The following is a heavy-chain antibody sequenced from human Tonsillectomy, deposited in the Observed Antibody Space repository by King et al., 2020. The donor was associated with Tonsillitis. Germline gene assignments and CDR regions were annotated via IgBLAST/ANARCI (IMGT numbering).Heavy chain of an antibody. CDR3: AKQYSSGWGPFDY. V-gene: IGHV3-30*18. CDR2: ISYDGSNK. J-gene: IGHJ4*02. D-gene: IGHD6-19*01. Sequence: QVQLVESGGGVVQPGRSLRLSCAASGFTFSIYGMHWVRQAPGKGLEWVAVISYDGSNKYYADSVKGRFTVSRDNSKNTLYLQMNSLRAEDTAVYYCAKQYSSGWGPFDYWGQGTLVTVSS. CDR1: GFTFSIYG.